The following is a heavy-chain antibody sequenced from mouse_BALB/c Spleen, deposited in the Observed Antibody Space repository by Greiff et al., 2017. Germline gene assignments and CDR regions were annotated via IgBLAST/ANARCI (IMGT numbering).Heavy chain of an antibody. D-gene: IGHD1-1*01. Sequence: QVQLQQSGAELVKPGASVKLSCKASGYTFTSYYMYWVKQRPGQGLEWIGGINPSNGGTNFNEKFKSKATLTVDKSSSTAYMQLSSLTSEDSAVYYCTRRGYYYGSSYPFDYWGQGTTLTVSS. CDR3: TRRGYYYGSSYPFDY. CDR1: GYTFTSYY. CDR2: INPSNGGT. V-gene: IGHV1S81*02. J-gene: IGHJ2*01.